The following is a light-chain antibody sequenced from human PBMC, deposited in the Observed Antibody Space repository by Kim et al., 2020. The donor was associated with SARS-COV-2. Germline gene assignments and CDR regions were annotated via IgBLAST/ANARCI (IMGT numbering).Light chain of an antibody. Sequence: QSALTQPASVSGSPGQSITISCTGSSIEGYNRVSWYQQHPGKVTKLIIYEGNNRFSGSNSGNTASLTISGLQAEDEADYYCCSYAGSPYVFGTGTKVTVL. CDR2: EG. CDR3: CSYAGSPYV. V-gene: IGLV2-23*01. J-gene: IGLJ1*01. CDR1: SIEGYNR.